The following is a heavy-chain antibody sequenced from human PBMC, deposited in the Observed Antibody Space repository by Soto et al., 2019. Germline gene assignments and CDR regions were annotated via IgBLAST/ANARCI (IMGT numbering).Heavy chain of an antibody. V-gene: IGHV1-69*02. CDR2: IIPILGIA. CDR1: GGTFSSYT. CDR3: ARAPLLRYEYFQH. J-gene: IGHJ1*01. D-gene: IGHD4-17*01. Sequence: SVKVSCKASGGTFSSYTISWVRQAPGQGLEWMGRIIPILGIANYAQKFQGRVTITADKSTSTAYMELSSLRSEDTAVYYCARAPLLRYEYFQHWGQGTLVTVSS.